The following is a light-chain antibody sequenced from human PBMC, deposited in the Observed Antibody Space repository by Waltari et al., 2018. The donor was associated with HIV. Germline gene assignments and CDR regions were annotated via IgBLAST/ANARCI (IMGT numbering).Light chain of an antibody. J-gene: IGLJ2*01. CDR1: SSNIGAGFN. Sequence: QSVLTQPPSVSGAPGQRITISCTGSSSNIGAGFNMHWYQQFPGTAPKLLIYANNNRTSGVPDRFSGSKFGTSASLAITGLQAEDEATYYCQSYDSGLSGSLFGGGTKLTVL. CDR3: QSYDSGLSGSL. V-gene: IGLV1-40*01. CDR2: ANN.